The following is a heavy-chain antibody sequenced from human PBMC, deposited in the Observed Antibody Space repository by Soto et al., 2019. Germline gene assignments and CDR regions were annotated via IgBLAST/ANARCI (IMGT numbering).Heavy chain of an antibody. CDR2: IYYSGST. Sequence: QVQLQESGPGLVKPSQTLSLTCTVSGGSISSGGYYWSWIRQHPGKGLEWIGYIYYSGSTYYNPSLKSRVTRSVDTSKNQFSLKLSSVTAADTAVYYCARVEYSSSIIKGAYCYYMDVWGKGTTVTVSS. D-gene: IGHD6-6*01. J-gene: IGHJ6*03. CDR1: GGSISSGGYY. CDR3: ARVEYSSSIIKGAYCYYMDV. V-gene: IGHV4-31*03.